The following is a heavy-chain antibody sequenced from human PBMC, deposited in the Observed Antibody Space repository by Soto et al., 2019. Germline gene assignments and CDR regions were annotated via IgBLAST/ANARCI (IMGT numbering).Heavy chain of an antibody. CDR1: GFTFSSYG. CDR2: IPYDGSHT. Sequence: QVQLVESGGGVVRPGRSLRLSCVVSGFTFSSYGMHWVRQAPGKGLEWVAVIPYDGSHTYYADSVKGRFTISRDNAKNTLYQQMDSLRAEETAVNDCAKLLVLEGEVQDFDSWGQGTLVTVPS. V-gene: IGHV3-30*18. CDR3: AKLLVLEGEVQDFDS. J-gene: IGHJ4*02. D-gene: IGHD3-3*01.